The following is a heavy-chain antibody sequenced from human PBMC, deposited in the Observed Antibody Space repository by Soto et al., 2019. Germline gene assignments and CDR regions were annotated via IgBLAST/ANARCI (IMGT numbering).Heavy chain of an antibody. CDR3: AKVREYYDSSDAFDI. D-gene: IGHD3-22*01. V-gene: IGHV3-30*18. CDR2: ISFDGNNE. J-gene: IGHJ3*02. CDR1: GLTFSRYG. Sequence: GSLRLSCAASGLTFSRYGMHWVRQAPGKGLEWVAVISFDGNNEYYADSVKGRFTISRDNSKNTLYLQMNSLRAEDTAVYYCAKVREYYDSSDAFDIWGQGTMVTVSS.